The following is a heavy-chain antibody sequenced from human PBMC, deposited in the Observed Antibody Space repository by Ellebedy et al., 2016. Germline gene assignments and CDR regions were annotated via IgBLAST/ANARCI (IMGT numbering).Heavy chain of an antibody. J-gene: IGHJ6*02. V-gene: IGHV1-46*04. CDR1: GYTFTSYY. Sequence: ASVKVSCKASGYTFTSYYMHWVRQAPGQGLEWMGIINPSGGSTSYAQKLQGRVTMTRDTSTSTVYMELSSLRSEDTAVYYCVRDGDIVVVPAARKGYYYYGMDVWGQGTTVTVSS. CDR3: VRDGDIVVVPAARKGYYYYGMDV. D-gene: IGHD2-2*01. CDR2: INPSGGST.